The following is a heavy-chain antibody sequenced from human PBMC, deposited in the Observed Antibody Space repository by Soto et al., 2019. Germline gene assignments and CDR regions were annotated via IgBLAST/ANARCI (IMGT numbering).Heavy chain of an antibody. CDR1: GFTFSSYA. D-gene: IGHD3-10*01. CDR3: AKDGYYGSGSYSGSSYNWFDP. V-gene: IGHV3-23*01. CDR2: ISGSGGST. J-gene: IGHJ5*02. Sequence: EVQLLESGGGLVQPGGSLRLSCAASGFTFSSYAMSWVRQAPGKGLEWVSAISGSGGSTYYADSVKGRFTISRDNSKNTLYLQMNSLRAEDTAVYYCAKDGYYGSGSYSGSSYNWFDPWGQGTLVTVSS.